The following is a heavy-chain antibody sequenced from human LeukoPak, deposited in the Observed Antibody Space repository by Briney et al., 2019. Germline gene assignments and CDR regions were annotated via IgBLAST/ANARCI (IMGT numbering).Heavy chain of an antibody. CDR1: GGTFSSYA. V-gene: IGHV1-69*13. Sequence: ASVKVSCKASGGTFSSYAISWVRQAPGQGLEWMGGIIPIFGTANYAQKFQGRVTITADESTSTAYMELSSQRSEDTAVYYCARSRYYYYYMDVWGKGTTVTVSS. CDR3: ARSRYYYYYMDV. J-gene: IGHJ6*03. CDR2: IIPIFGTA.